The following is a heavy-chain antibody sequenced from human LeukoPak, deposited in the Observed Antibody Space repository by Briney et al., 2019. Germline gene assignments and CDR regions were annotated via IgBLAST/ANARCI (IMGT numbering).Heavy chain of an antibody. D-gene: IGHD3-3*01. CDR2: INAGNGNT. Sequence: ASVKVSCKASGYTFTSYAMHWVRQAPGQRLEWMGWINAGNGNTKYSQKFQGRVTITRDTSASTVYMELSSLRSEDTAVYYCARGGITIFGVVIIRDYYGMDVWGQGTTVTVSS. CDR3: ARGGITIFGVVIIRDYYGMDV. CDR1: GYTFTSYA. V-gene: IGHV1-3*01. J-gene: IGHJ6*02.